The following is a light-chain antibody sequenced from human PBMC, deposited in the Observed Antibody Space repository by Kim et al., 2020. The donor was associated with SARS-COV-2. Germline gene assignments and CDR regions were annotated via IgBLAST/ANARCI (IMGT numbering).Light chain of an antibody. CDR3: LLYYGGAHVV. CDR1: TGAVTSGYY. Sequence: GGTVTLTGASSTGAVTSGYYPNWFQQKPGQAPRALIYSTSNKRSWTPARFSGSLLGGKAALTLSGVQPEDEAEYYCLLYYGGAHVVFGGGTQLTVL. J-gene: IGLJ2*01. CDR2: STS. V-gene: IGLV7-43*01.